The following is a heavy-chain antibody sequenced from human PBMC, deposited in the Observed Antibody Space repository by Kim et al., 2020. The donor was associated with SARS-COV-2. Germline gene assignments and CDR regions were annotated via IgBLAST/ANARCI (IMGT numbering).Heavy chain of an antibody. D-gene: IGHD6-13*01. J-gene: IGHJ4*02. CDR1: GYTFTSYY. Sequence: ASVKVSCKASGYTFTSYYMHWVRQAPGQGLEWMGIISASGGSSTYAQKFEDRVTMTRDTSTSTVYMELSSLRSEDTAVYYCARDPLAAAGALSPYFDYWGQGTLVTVSS. V-gene: IGHV1-46*01. CDR2: ISASGGSS. CDR3: ARDPLAAAGALSPYFDY.